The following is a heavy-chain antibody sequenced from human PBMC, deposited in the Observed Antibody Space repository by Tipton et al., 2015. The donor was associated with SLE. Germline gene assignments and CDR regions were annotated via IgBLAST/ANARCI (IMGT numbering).Heavy chain of an antibody. CDR1: GCSNSNYY. D-gene: IGHD6-13*01. J-gene: IGHJ6*02. V-gene: IGHV4-59*01. Sequence: GLVKPSETLSLTCTVSGCSNSNYYWSWVRLPPGKGLEYIGYIHSTGTTSYHPSLKSRVTISIDTSNNQFSLNLNSVTAADTAMYYCARLGLRASAGPVYYYSFDVWGQGTTVTVSS. CDR2: IHSTGTT. CDR3: ARLGLRASAGPVYYYSFDV.